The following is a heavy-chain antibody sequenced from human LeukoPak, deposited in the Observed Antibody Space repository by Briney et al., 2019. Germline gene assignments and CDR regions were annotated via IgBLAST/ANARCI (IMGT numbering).Heavy chain of an antibody. J-gene: IGHJ3*02. CDR3: ARGRYCSADICSGGDAFDI. CDR2: IYTRGST. Sequence: SETLSLTCTVSGVSINNYYWSWIRQPAGKGLDWLGRIYTRGSTNSNPSLKSRVTMSVDTSKNQFSLKLSSVTAADTAVYYCARGRYCSADICSGGDAFDIWGQGTMVSVPS. V-gene: IGHV4-4*07. CDR1: GVSINNYY. D-gene: IGHD2-15*01.